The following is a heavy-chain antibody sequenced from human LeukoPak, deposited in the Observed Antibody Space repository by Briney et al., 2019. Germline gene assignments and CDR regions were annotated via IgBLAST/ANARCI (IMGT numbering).Heavy chain of an antibody. CDR1: GGSISSGGYS. CDR2: IYHSGST. V-gene: IGHV4-30-2*01. CDR3: ARGASDFWSGYSGFDY. J-gene: IGHJ4*02. Sequence: SETLSLTCAVSGGSISSGGYSWSWIRQPPGKGLEWIGYIYHSGSTYYNPSLKSRVTISVDTSKNQFSLKLSSVTAADTAVYYCARGASDFWSGYSGFDYWGQGTLVTVSS. D-gene: IGHD3-3*01.